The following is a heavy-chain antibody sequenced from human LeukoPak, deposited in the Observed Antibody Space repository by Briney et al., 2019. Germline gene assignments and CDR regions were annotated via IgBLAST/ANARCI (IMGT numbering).Heavy chain of an antibody. Sequence: SMKVSCKASGGTFSSYAISWVRQTPGQGLEWMGGIIPIFGTANYAQRFQGRVTITTDESTSTAYMELSSLRSEDTAVYYCASSGRAQWELPTVFDYWGQGTLVTVSS. V-gene: IGHV1-69*05. CDR3: ASSGRAQWELPTVFDY. CDR2: IIPIFGTA. J-gene: IGHJ4*02. D-gene: IGHD1-26*01. CDR1: GGTFSSYA.